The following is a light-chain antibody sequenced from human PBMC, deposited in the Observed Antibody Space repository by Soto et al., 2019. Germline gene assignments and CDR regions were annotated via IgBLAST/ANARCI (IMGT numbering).Light chain of an antibody. Sequence: EIVLTQTPGTLSLSPGERATLSCRASQSVSSRYLAWYQQKPGQAPRLLINGASSRVTGIPDRFSGSGSGTDFTRTISRLEPEDFAVYYCQQFDNSLTWTFGQGTKVEIK. V-gene: IGKV3-20*01. CDR3: QQFDNSLTWT. CDR2: GAS. J-gene: IGKJ1*01. CDR1: QSVSSRY.